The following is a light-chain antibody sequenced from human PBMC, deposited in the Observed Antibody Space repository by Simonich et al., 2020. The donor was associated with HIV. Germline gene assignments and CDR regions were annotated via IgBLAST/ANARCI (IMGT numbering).Light chain of an antibody. CDR3: EQYDSWPPS. Sequence: EIVMTQSPATLSVSPGERATLSCRASQRVSSNLAWYQQKPGQAPRLLIYGASTRATGMPARFSGSGSGTEFTLTISSMQSEDFAVYYCEQYDSWPPSFGQGTKVEIK. CDR2: GAS. CDR1: QRVSSN. V-gene: IGKV3-15*01. J-gene: IGKJ1*01.